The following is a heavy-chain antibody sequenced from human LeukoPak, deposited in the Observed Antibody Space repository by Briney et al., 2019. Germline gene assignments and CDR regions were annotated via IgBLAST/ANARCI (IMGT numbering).Heavy chain of an antibody. D-gene: IGHD4-17*01. CDR3: ATFIPRPNDYGDYLYYYYGMDV. CDR2: VDPRDGET. CDR1: GNTLTELS. J-gene: IGHJ6*02. Sequence: ASVKVSCKVSGNTLTELSMHWVRQTPGKGLEWMGGVDPRDGETFYAQKFQGRVTMTEDTSTDTAYMELSSLRSEDTAIYYCATFIPRPNDYGDYLYYYYGMDVWGQGTTVTVSS. V-gene: IGHV1-24*01.